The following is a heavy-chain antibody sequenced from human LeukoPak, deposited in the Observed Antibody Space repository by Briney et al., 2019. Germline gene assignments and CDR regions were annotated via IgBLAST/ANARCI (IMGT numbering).Heavy chain of an antibody. V-gene: IGHV3-7*04. CDR1: GFTFSNYW. D-gene: IGHD3-22*01. Sequence: GGSLRLSCAASGFTFSNYWMTWVRQAPGKGLEWVANIKQDGSKRYYVDSVMGRFTISRDNAKNSLFLQMNSLSAEDTAVYYCARTSSSVEGSGFYPRFYYFGMDVWGQGTTVTVSS. CDR3: ARTSSSVEGSGFYPRFYYFGMDV. CDR2: IKQDGSKR. J-gene: IGHJ6*02.